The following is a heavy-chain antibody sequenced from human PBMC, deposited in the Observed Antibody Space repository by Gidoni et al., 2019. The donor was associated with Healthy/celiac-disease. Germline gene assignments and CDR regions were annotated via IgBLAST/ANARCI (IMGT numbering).Heavy chain of an antibody. D-gene: IGHD3-10*01. CDR3: AREPGYGDNVSFCDY. CDR1: GFPFSSYG. J-gene: IGHJ4*02. V-gene: IGHV3-33*01. CDR2: IWYDGSNR. Sequence: QVQRVESGGGVVQPGRSVRLSCAASGFPFSSYGMHWVRQAPGKGLEWVAVIWYDGSNRYYADSVKGRFTISRDNSKNTLYLQMNSLRDEDTAVYYCAREPGYGDNVSFCDYWGQGTLVTVSS.